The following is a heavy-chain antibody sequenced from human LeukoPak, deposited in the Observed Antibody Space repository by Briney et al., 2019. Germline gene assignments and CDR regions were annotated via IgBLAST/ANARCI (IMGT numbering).Heavy chain of an antibody. D-gene: IGHD2/OR15-2a*01. Sequence: SETLSLTCTVSGVSLSSSSYYWGWIRQPPGKGLEWIGSMFYSGSTYYNPSLKSRVTISVDTSKNQFSLKLSSVTAADTAVYYCARGFYSEPFDYWGQGILVTVSS. CDR1: GVSLSSSSYY. CDR3: ARGFYSEPFDY. CDR2: MFYSGST. V-gene: IGHV4-39*01. J-gene: IGHJ4*02.